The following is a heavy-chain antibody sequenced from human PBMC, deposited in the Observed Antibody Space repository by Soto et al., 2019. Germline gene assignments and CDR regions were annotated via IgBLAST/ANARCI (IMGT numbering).Heavy chain of an antibody. CDR3: TRVLGYTFEPGKTRYYAMDV. CDR1: GGTFSKDA. J-gene: IGHJ6*02. D-gene: IGHD5-18*01. V-gene: IGHV1-69*01. CDR2: LIPVFGSP. Sequence: QVQLVQSGAEVKKPGSSVTVSCKTSGGTFSKDAINWVRQAPGQGPEWMGLLIPVFGSPIYAQKFQARIRIPAEGSTSTAFMDLSSLRSEDTAVYYCTRVLGYTFEPGKTRYYAMDVWGQGTTVSVSS.